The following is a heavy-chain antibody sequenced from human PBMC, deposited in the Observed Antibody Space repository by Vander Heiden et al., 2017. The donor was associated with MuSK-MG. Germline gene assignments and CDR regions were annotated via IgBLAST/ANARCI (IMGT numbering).Heavy chain of an antibody. D-gene: IGHD6-19*01. CDR2: IYYSGST. J-gene: IGHJ4*01. V-gene: IGHV4-31*03. Sequence: QVQLQESGSGLVKPSQTLSLTCTVSCGSISSGGYYWSWIRQHPGKGLEWIGYIYYSGSTYYNPSLKSRVTISVDTSKNQFSLKLSPVTAADTAVYYCARGIIAVADIDYWCHGTLVTVSS. CDR3: ARGIIAVADIDY. CDR1: CGSISSGGYY.